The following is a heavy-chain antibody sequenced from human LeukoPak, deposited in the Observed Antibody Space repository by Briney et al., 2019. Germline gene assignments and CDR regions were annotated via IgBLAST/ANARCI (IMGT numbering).Heavy chain of an antibody. V-gene: IGHV3-23*01. J-gene: IGHJ4*02. CDR3: ARTRTGRKQQLVLGVLGY. D-gene: IGHD6-13*01. CDR1: GFTFSSYA. Sequence: GGSLRLSCAASGFTFSSYAMSWVRQAPGKGLEWVSAISGSGGSTYYADSVKGRFTISRDNSKNTLYLQMNSLRAEDTAVYYCARTRTGRKQQLVLGVLGYWGQGTLVTVSS. CDR2: ISGSGGST.